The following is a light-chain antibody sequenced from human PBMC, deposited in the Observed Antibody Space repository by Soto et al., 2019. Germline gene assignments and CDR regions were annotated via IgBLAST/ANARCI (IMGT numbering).Light chain of an antibody. CDR1: QSINNY. CDR3: QQTYNPPPT. V-gene: IGKV1-39*01. CDR2: GAS. Sequence: DIQMTQSPSSLSAAAGDRVTITCRASQSINNYLHWYQHRPGEAPKLLIFGASSLQRGVTSRFSGSGSGTEFTLTISSLQRDDFATYYCQQTYNPPPTFGPGTKVEI. J-gene: IGKJ1*01.